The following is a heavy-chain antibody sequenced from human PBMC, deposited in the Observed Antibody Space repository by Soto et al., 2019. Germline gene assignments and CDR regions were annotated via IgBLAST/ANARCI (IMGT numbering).Heavy chain of an antibody. J-gene: IGHJ4*02. CDR2: IKRDGSEK. CDR3: ARVRATDYEIDY. Sequence: PGGSLRLSCTASGFMFGSYWMTWVRHVPGKGLQWVANIKRDGSEKDYVDFVKGRFTISRDNADNSVFLDMNNLRVDDTATYYCARVRATDYEIDYWGQGALVTVSS. CDR1: GFMFGSYW. D-gene: IGHD4-17*01. V-gene: IGHV3-7*03.